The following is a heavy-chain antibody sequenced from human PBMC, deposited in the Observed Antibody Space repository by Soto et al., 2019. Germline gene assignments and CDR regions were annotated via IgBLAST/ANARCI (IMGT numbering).Heavy chain of an antibody. V-gene: IGHV4-39*01. CDR3: ARQPYDSTGYYYGA. Sequence: SETLSLTCTVSGDSITNSNYYWGWFRQPPGKGLEWIASIYYIGSTYYNPSLKSRVTVSVDTSKNHFSLKLTSVTAADTAMYYCARQPYDSTGYYYGAWGQGTLVSVSS. D-gene: IGHD3-22*01. CDR1: GDSITNSNYY. CDR2: IYYIGST. J-gene: IGHJ5*02.